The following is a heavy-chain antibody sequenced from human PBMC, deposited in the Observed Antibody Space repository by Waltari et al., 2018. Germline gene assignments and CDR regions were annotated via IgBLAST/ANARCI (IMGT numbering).Heavy chain of an antibody. CDR1: GGSLSSGDYY. D-gene: IGHD3-10*01. V-gene: IGHV4-30-4*01. Sequence: QVRLQESGPGVVKPSQTLSLTCTVSGGSLSSGDYYWSWIRQPPGKGLEWIGSSYYNGNTYYNPALKSRLTMSVDTSKNQFSLKVSSVTAADTAVYYCASPHYYHAGSYIDYWGQGTLVTVSS. CDR3: ASPHYYHAGSYIDY. J-gene: IGHJ4*02. CDR2: SYYNGNT.